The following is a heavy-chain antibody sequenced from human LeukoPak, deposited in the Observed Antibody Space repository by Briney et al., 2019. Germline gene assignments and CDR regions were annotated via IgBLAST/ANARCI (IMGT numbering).Heavy chain of an antibody. CDR3: ARVVSITGIXXXXXXFXP. Sequence: ASVKVSCKASGYTFTSYGISWVRQAPGQGLEWMGWNSAYNGNTNYAQKLQGRVTMTTDTSTSTAYMELRSLRSDDTAVYYCARVVSITGIXXXXXXFXPWGXXTLVTVS. J-gene: IGHJ5*02. V-gene: IGHV1-18*01. CDR1: GYTFTSYG. CDR2: NSAYNGNT. D-gene: IGHD1-20*01.